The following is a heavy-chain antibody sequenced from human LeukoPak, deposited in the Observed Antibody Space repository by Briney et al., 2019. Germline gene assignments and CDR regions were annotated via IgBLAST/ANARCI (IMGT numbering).Heavy chain of an antibody. J-gene: IGHJ6*03. Sequence: GGSLRLSCAASGFTFSSYSMNWVRQAPGKGLEWVSSISSSSSYISYADSVKGRFTISRDNAKNSLYLQMNSLRAEDTAVYYCARGSSSYYYYYMDVWGKGTTVTVSS. CDR3: ARGSSSYYYYYMDV. D-gene: IGHD6-6*01. CDR2: ISSSSSYI. V-gene: IGHV3-21*01. CDR1: GFTFSSYS.